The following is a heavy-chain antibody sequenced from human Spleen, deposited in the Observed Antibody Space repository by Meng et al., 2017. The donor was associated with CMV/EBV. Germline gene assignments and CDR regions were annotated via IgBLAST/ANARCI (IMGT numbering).Heavy chain of an antibody. Sequence: GESLKISCAASGFTFTSYAMTWVRQAPGRGLEWVSSISGSGDYIYYADSVKGRFTISRDNAKNTLYLQMNGLRAEDTAVYYCASLLSGNWGQGTLVTVSS. J-gene: IGHJ4*02. D-gene: IGHD6-25*01. V-gene: IGHV3-23*01. CDR1: GFTFTSYA. CDR2: ISGSGDYI. CDR3: ASLLSGN.